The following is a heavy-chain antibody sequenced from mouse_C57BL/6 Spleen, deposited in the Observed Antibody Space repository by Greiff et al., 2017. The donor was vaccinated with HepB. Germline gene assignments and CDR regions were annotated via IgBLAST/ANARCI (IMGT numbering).Heavy chain of an antibody. CDR2: ISSGGDYI. Sequence: EVKLVESGEGLVKPGGSLKLSCAASGFTFSSYAMSWVRQTPEKRLEWVAYISSGGDYIYYADTVKGRSTISRDNARNTLYLQMSSLKSEDTAMYYCTKLGRWYFDVWGTGTTVTVSS. V-gene: IGHV5-9-1*02. CDR3: TKLGRWYFDV. J-gene: IGHJ1*03. D-gene: IGHD4-1*01. CDR1: GFTFSSYA.